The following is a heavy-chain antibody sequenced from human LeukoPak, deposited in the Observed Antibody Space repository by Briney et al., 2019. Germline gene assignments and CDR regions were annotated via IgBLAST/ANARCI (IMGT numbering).Heavy chain of an antibody. V-gene: IGHV4-59*11. CDR2: IYYSGST. CDR3: ARDHGGFRY. Sequence: SETLSLTRTGSVGSLSSQHWSWIGPPAWKGLEWIGYIYYSGSTNYNPSLKSRVTISVDTSKNQFSLKLSSVTAADTAVYYCARDHGGFRYWGQGTLVTVSS. CDR1: VGSLSSQH. J-gene: IGHJ4*02. D-gene: IGHD2/OR15-2a*01.